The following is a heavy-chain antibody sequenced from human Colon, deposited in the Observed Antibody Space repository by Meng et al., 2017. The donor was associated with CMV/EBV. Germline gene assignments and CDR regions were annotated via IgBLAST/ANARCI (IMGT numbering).Heavy chain of an antibody. CDR3: AKDRDESSSEWFGYLGD. Sequence: GSLRLSCAASGFTGSCFGFNNYALGWVRQAPGEGREWVAAIRGSGDGVYYEDSVNGRFAISRDNSRNLLYVQMDSLGDEDTAVYYRAKDRDESSSEWFGYLGDWGQGTLVTVSS. CDR1: GFTGSCFGFNNYA. D-gene: IGHD3-10*01. V-gene: IGHV3-23*01. J-gene: IGHJ4*02. CDR2: IRGSGDGV.